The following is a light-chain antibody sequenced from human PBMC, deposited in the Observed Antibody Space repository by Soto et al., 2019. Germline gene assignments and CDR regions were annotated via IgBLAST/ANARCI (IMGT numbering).Light chain of an antibody. V-gene: IGKV1-39*01. J-gene: IGKJ2*01. CDR3: QQSYSTFPT. CDR1: QDISNY. Sequence: DIQMTQSPSSLSASVGDRVTITCQASQDISNYLNWYRQKPGKAPKLLIYAASSLQSGVPSRFSGSGSGTDFTLTISSLQPEDFATYYCQQSYSTFPTFGQGTKLEI. CDR2: AAS.